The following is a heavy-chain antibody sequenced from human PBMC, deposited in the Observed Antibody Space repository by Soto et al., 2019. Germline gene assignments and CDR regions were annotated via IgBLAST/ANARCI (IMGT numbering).Heavy chain of an antibody. Sequence: VQLVQSGGEVRKPGASVTVSCRASGYTFTNYGISWVRQAPGQGLEWMGWISAYNDNTNYAQNLQGRVTMTTDTSTSTAHMQLRSLRSDDTAVYFCARGTSGYDYGLFDFWGQGTLVTVSS. V-gene: IGHV1-18*01. D-gene: IGHD5-12*01. CDR1: GYTFTNYG. CDR2: ISAYNDNT. J-gene: IGHJ4*02. CDR3: ARGTSGYDYGLFDF.